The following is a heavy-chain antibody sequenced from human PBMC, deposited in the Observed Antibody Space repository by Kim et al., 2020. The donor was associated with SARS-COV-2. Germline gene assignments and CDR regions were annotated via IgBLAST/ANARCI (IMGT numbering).Heavy chain of an antibody. CDR2: IYYSAST. J-gene: IGHJ4*02. D-gene: IGHD3-22*01. V-gene: IGHV4-39*01. CDR3: ARSLSGYYDY. CDR1: GGSISSSSYY. Sequence: SETLSLTCTVSGGSISSSSYYWGWIRQPPGKGLEWIGSIYYSASTYYNPSLKSRVTISVDTSKNQFSLKLSSVTAADTAVYYCARSLSGYYDYWGQGTLV.